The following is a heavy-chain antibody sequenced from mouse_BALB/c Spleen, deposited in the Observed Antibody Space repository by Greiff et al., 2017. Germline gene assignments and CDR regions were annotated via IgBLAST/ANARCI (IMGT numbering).Heavy chain of an antibody. CDR3: ARRGVDYGSSPWFAY. V-gene: IGHV1-66*01. D-gene: IGHD1-1*01. Sequence: QLQQSGPELVKPGASVKISCKASGYSFTSYYIHWVKQRPGQGLEWIGWIFPGSGNTKYNEKFKGKATLTADTSSSTAYMQLSSLTSEDSAVYFCARRGVDYGSSPWFAYWGQGTLVTVSA. CDR1: GYSFTSYY. CDR2: IFPGSGNT. J-gene: IGHJ3*01.